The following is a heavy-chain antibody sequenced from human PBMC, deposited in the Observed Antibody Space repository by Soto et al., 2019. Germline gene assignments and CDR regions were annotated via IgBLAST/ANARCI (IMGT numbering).Heavy chain of an antibody. Sequence: GGSLRLSCAASGFTFSSYAMSWVRQAPGKGLEWVSAISVSGGSTYYADSVKGRFTISRDNSKNTLYLQMNSLRAEDTAVYYCAKSRRPLVGAFDYWGQGTLVTVSS. CDR2: ISVSGGST. CDR1: GFTFSSYA. D-gene: IGHD1-26*01. J-gene: IGHJ4*02. V-gene: IGHV3-23*01. CDR3: AKSRRPLVGAFDY.